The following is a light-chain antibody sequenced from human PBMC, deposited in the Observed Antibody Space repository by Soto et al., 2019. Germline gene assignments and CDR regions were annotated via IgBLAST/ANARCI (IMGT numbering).Light chain of an antibody. CDR3: SSFTSSSTYV. CDR2: DVS. J-gene: IGLJ1*01. Sequence: QSALTQPASVSGSPGQSITISCTGTSSDVGRYNYVSWYQQHPGKAPKLTIYDVSNRPSGVSSRFFGSKSGNTASLTISGLQAEDEADYYCSSFTSSSTYVFGTGTKLTVL. CDR1: SSDVGRYNY. V-gene: IGLV2-14*01.